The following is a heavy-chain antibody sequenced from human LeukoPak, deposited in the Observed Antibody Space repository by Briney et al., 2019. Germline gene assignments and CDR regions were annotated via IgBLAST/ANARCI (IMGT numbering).Heavy chain of an antibody. J-gene: IGHJ6*03. CDR3: ARTIGYCTNGVCSIHFYYYMDV. CDR2: INHSGST. CDR1: RGSSTGYY. V-gene: IGHV4-34*01. D-gene: IGHD2-8*01. Sequence: SETLSLTSAVYRGSSTGYYWSWIRHPPGKGLERIWEINHSGSTNYNPSLKSRVTISVDTSKNQFSVKLSSVTAADTAVYYCARTIGYCTNGVCSIHFYYYMDVWGKGTTVTVSS.